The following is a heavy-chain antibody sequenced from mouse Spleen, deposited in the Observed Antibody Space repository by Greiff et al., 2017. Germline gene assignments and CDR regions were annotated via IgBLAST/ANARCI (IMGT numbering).Heavy chain of an antibody. V-gene: IGHV1-81*01. CDR1: GYTFTSYG. J-gene: IGHJ2*01. D-gene: IGHD3-1*01. CDR3: AREGATPGELFDY. CDR2: IYPRSGNT. Sequence: LVESGAELARPGASVKLSCKASGYTFTSYGISWVKQRTGQGLEWIGEIYPRSGNTYYNEKFKGKATLTADKSSSTAYMELRSLTSEDSAVYFCAREGATPGELFDYWGQGTTLTVSS.